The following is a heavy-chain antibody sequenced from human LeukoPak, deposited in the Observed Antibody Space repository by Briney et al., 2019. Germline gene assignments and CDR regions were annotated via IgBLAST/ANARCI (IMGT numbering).Heavy chain of an antibody. CDR1: GFTFSSYW. D-gene: IGHD6-13*01. J-gene: IGHJ3*02. CDR2: IKQDGSEK. Sequence: NPGESLRLSCAASGFTFSSYWMSWVRQAPGKGLEWVANIKQDGSEKYYVDSVKGRFTISRDNAKNSLYLQMNSLRAEDTAVYYCASFIARYAFDIWGQGTMVTVSS. CDR3: ASFIARYAFDI. V-gene: IGHV3-7*01.